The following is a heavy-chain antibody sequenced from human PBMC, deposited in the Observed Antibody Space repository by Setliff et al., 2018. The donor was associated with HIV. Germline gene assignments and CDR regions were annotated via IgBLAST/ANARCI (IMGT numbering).Heavy chain of an antibody. V-gene: IGHV3-48*03. CDR2: ISSSASAL. J-gene: IGHJ6*02. CDR3: ARRGSSYNFWSGYSYYGLDV. D-gene: IGHD3-3*01. Sequence: GSLRLSCVASGFSFSEYEMIWVRQAPGKGLESISYISSSASALYYADSVKGRFTISRDNANNSLSLLMVSLRAEDTGLYFCARRGSSYNFWSGYSYYGLDVWGQGTTVTVSS. CDR1: GFSFSEYE.